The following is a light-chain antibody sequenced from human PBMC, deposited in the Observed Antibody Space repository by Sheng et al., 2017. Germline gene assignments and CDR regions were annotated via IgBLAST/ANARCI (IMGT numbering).Light chain of an antibody. CDR2: DVT. Sequence: QSVLTQPPSVSGAPGQRVTISCTGSSSNIGAGYDVHWYQQLPGTAPKLIIYDVTKRPSGVPDRFSGSKSGNTASLTVSGLQADDEADYYCTSYAGSDNPVLFGGGTKLTVL. CDR1: SSNIGAGYD. J-gene: IGLJ2*01. V-gene: IGLV1-40*01. CDR3: TSYAGSDNPVL.